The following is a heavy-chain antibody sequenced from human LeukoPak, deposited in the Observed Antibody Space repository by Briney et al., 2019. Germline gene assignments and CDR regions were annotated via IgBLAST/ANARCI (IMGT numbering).Heavy chain of an antibody. Sequence: SETQSLTCAVYGGSFSGYYWSWIREPRGRGLEWIGEINHSGSTNYTPSLKSRVTTSVDTSKSQFSLRLTSVTAADTAVYYCARGSSATVTTRTKYNWFDPWGQGTLVTVSS. CDR3: ARGSSATVTTRTKYNWFDP. CDR2: INHSGST. J-gene: IGHJ5*02. V-gene: IGHV4-34*01. CDR1: GGSFSGYY. D-gene: IGHD4-17*01.